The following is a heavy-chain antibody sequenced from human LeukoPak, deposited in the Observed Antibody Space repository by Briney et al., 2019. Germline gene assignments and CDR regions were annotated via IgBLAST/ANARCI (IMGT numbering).Heavy chain of an antibody. V-gene: IGHV1-2*02. J-gene: IGHJ4*02. CDR2: INPNSGGT. CDR3: ARVGYYDSSGYPY. D-gene: IGHD3-22*01. Sequence: GASVKVSCKASGYTFTGYYMHWVRQAPGQGLEWMGWINPNSGGTNYAQKFQGRVTMTRDTSISTAYMELSRLRSDDTAVYYCARVGYYDSSGYPYWGQGTLVTVSS. CDR1: GYTFTGYY.